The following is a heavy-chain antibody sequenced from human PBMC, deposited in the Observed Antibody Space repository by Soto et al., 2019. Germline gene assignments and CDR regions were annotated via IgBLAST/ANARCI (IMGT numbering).Heavy chain of an antibody. Sequence: SETLSLTCTVSGGSISSYYWSWIRQPPGKGLEWIGYIYYSGSTNYNPSLKSRVTISVDTSKNQFSLKLSSVTAADTAVYYCARYGVMGGYYYYYMDVWGKGTTVTVSS. CDR2: IYYSGST. J-gene: IGHJ6*03. V-gene: IGHV4-59*08. CDR1: GGSISSYY. CDR3: ARYGVMGGYYYYYMDV. D-gene: IGHD3-16*01.